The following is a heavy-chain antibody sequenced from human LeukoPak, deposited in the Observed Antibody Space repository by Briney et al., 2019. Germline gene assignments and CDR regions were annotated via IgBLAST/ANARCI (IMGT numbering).Heavy chain of an antibody. CDR2: ISYDGSNK. J-gene: IGHJ4*02. CDR3: ARGSDIVVVPAATGGFDY. V-gene: IGHV3-30*04. CDR1: GFTFSSYA. Sequence: PGRSLRLSCAASGFTFSSYAMHWVRQAPGKGLEWVAVISYDGSNKYYADSVKGRFTISRDNSKNTLYLQMNSLRAEDTAVYYCARGSDIVVVPAATGGFDYWGQGTLVTVSS. D-gene: IGHD2-2*01.